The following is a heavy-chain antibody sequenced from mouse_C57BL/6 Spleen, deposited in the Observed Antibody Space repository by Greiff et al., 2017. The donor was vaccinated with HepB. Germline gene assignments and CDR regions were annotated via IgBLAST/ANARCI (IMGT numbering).Heavy chain of an antibody. CDR1: GFTFSSYA. V-gene: IGHV5-4*01. CDR2: ISDGGSYT. CDR3: ARDEGNWDFAY. J-gene: IGHJ3*01. D-gene: IGHD4-1*01. Sequence: EVKLMESGGGLVKPGGSLKLSCAASGFTFSSYAMSWVRQTPEKRLEWVATISDGGSYTYYPDNVKGRFTISRDNAKNNLYLQMSHLKSEDTAMYYCARDEGNWDFAYWGQGTLVTVSA.